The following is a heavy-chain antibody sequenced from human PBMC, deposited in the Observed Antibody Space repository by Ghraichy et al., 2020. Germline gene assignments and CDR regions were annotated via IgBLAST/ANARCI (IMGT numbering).Heavy chain of an antibody. CDR3: ARDRSRAALMAYDPFDI. CDR2: ISASSGTI. V-gene: IGHV3-48*02. CDR1: GFDFNSYS. J-gene: IGHJ3*02. D-gene: IGHD2-8*01. Sequence: GGSLRLSCAASGFDFNSYSMNWIRQAPGKGPEWISYISASSGTIYYGDSVRGRFTTSRDNVKNSLFLQMDTLRDDDTAVYYCARDRSRAALMAYDPFDIWGPGTRVIVSS.